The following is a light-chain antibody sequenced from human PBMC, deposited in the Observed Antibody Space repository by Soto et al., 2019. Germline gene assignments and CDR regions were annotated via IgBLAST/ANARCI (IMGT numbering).Light chain of an antibody. CDR2: LEGSGIY. V-gene: IGLV4-60*02. J-gene: IGLJ2*01. CDR3: ETWDTNTRG. Sequence: QAVVTQSSSASASLGSSVKVTCTLSSGHSSYIIAWHQQQPGKAPRYLMKLEGSGIYKKGSGVPDRFSGSSSGADRYLTISNLQFEDEADYYCETWDTNTRGFGGGTKVTVL. CDR1: SGHSSYI.